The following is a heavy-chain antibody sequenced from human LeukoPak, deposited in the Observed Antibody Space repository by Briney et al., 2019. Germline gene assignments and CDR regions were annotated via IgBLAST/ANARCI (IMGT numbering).Heavy chain of an antibody. Sequence: SETLSLTCTVSGGSISSYYWSWIRQPPGKGLEWIGYIYYSGSTNYNPSLKSRVTISVDTSKNQFSLKLSSVTAADTAVYYCARGDDILTGYSNYFDYWGQGTLVTVSS. J-gene: IGHJ4*02. CDR1: GGSISSYY. CDR2: IYYSGST. D-gene: IGHD3-9*01. V-gene: IGHV4-59*01. CDR3: ARGDDILTGYSNYFDY.